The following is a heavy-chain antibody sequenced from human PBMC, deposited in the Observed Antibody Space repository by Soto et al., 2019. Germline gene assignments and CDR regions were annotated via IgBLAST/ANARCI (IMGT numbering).Heavy chain of an antibody. Sequence: GGSLRLSCAASGFTFSSYAMSWVRQAPGEGLEWVSAISGSGGSTYYADSVKGRFTISRDNSKNTLYLQMNSLRAEDTAVYYWAKDQGNWNWDPWGQGTLVTVSS. CDR2: ISGSGGST. CDR3: AKDQGNWNWDP. J-gene: IGHJ5*02. CDR1: GFTFSSYA. V-gene: IGHV3-23*01. D-gene: IGHD1-7*01.